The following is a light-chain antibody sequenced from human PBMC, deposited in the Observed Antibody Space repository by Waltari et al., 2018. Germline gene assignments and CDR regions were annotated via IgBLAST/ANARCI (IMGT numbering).Light chain of an antibody. CDR2: DDR. CDR3: QVWDSSSNHVV. V-gene: IGLV3-21*02. Sequence: SYLLTQPSSASVAPGHTARIPCGENQIAKNTMHWYQPRPGQAPVVVIYDDRDRPSGIPERFSGSNSGNTATLTISRVEAGDEADYYCQVWDSSSNHVVFGGGTKLTVL. CDR1: QIAKNT. J-gene: IGLJ2*01.